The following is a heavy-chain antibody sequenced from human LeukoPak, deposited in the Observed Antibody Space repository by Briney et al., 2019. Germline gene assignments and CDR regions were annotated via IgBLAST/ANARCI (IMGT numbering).Heavy chain of an antibody. CDR1: GGSFSGYY. V-gene: IGHV4-34*01. Sequence: SETLSLTCAVYGGSFSGYYWSWIRQPPGKGLEWIGEINHSGNTNYNPSLKSRVTISVDTSKNQFSLKLSSVTAADTAVYYCARGPYDSSRDWGQGTMVTVSS. D-gene: IGHD3-22*01. CDR2: INHSGNT. J-gene: IGHJ1*01. CDR3: ARGPYDSSRD.